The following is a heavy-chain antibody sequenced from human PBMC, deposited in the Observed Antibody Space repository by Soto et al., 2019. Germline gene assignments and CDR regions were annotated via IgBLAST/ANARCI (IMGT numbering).Heavy chain of an antibody. J-gene: IGHJ6*02. CDR3: ARGPTGYYYYGMDV. V-gene: IGHV1-69*01. CDR1: GGTFSSYA. Sequence: QVQLVQSGAEVKKPGSSVKVSCKASGGTFSSYAISWVLQAPGQGLEWMGGIIPIFGTANYAQKFQGRVTITADESTSTAYMELSSLRSEDTAVYYCARGPTGYYYYGMDVWGQGTTVTVSS. CDR2: IIPIFGTA.